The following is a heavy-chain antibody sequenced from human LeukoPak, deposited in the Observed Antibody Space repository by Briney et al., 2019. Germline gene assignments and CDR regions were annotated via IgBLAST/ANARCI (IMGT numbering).Heavy chain of an antibody. J-gene: IGHJ4*02. Sequence: SETLSLTCTVSGGSISSYYWSWIRQPPGKGLEWIGYIYYSGSTNYNPSLKSRVTISVDTSKNQFSLKLSSVTAADTAVYYCARYDSSHLGFDYWGQGTLVTVSS. CDR1: GGSISSYY. CDR3: ARYDSSHLGFDY. V-gene: IGHV4-59*01. D-gene: IGHD3-22*01. CDR2: IYYSGST.